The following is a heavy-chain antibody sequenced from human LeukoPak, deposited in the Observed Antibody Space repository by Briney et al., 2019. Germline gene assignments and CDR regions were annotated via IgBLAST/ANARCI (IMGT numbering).Heavy chain of an antibody. D-gene: IGHD3-10*01. V-gene: IGHV5-51*01. J-gene: IGHJ4*02. CDR2: IYPRDSDT. Sequence: GDSLKISCKASGYTFTHQWIGWVRQKSGSVLEWMGIIYPRDSDTRYSPSFQGHVSISADTSINAAYLMWSRLEASDTAIYYCARHSDVIGAIWGQGTLVTVSS. CDR1: GYTFTHQW. CDR3: ARHSDVIGAI.